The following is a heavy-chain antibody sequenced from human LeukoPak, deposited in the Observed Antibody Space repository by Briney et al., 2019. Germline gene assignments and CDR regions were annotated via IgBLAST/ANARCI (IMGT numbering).Heavy chain of an antibody. CDR1: GFTFSSYW. D-gene: IGHD3-22*01. CDR3: ARACYDSSGYYYWPAY. Sequence: GGSLRLSCAASGFTFSSYWMTWVRQAPGKGLEWVSAISGSGGSTYYADSVKGRFTISRDNSKNTLYLQMNSLRAEDTAVYYCARACYDSSGYYYWPAYWGQGTLVTVSS. J-gene: IGHJ4*02. V-gene: IGHV3-23*01. CDR2: ISGSGGST.